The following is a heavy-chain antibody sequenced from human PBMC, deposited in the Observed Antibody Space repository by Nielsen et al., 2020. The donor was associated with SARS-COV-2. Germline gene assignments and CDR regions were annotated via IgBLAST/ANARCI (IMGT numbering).Heavy chain of an antibody. CDR3: AKDHIYLHYDILTGVEGSAFDI. J-gene: IGHJ3*02. CDR1: GFTFSSYA. Sequence: GESLKISCAASGFTFSSYAMSWVRQAPGKGLEWVSAISGSGGSTYYADSVKGRFTISRDNSKNTLYLQMNSLRAEDTAVYYCAKDHIYLHYDILTGVEGSAFDIWGQGTMVTVSS. CDR2: ISGSGGST. D-gene: IGHD3-9*01. V-gene: IGHV3-23*01.